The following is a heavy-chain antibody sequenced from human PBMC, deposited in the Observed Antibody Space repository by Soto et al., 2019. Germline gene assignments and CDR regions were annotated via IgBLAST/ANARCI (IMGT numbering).Heavy chain of an antibody. CDR2: MNPNSGHT. Sequence: QVQLVQSGAGVKKPGASVKVSCKASGYTFSSHDINWVRQAPGRGLEWMGWMNPNSGHTGYAQKFQGRVTMARDTSITTAYMELRSLRSEDTAVYFCARSGYDYGNFDCWGQGTLVTVSS. D-gene: IGHD5-18*01. CDR1: GYTFSSHD. CDR3: ARSGYDYGNFDC. V-gene: IGHV1-8*01. J-gene: IGHJ4*02.